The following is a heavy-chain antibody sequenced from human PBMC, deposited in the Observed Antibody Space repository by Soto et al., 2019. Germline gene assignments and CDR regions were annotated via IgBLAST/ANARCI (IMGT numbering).Heavy chain of an antibody. D-gene: IGHD3-22*01. Sequence: QVQLQESGPGLVKPSQTLSLTCTVSGDSVSGGDSYWSWIRQPPGKALEWIGYTSFSGYTSYTPSLKILVAISVDMSKSQFSLRLTSVTAADTAIYYCVRGGNPYHYATSGPGTFDKWGQGTLVSVSS. CDR1: GDSVSGGDSY. CDR3: VRGGNPYHYATSGPGTFDK. J-gene: IGHJ4*02. V-gene: IGHV4-30-4*01. CDR2: TSFSGYT.